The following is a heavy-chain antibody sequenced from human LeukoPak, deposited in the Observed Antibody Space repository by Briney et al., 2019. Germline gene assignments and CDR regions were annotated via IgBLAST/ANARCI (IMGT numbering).Heavy chain of an antibody. CDR2: INHSGST. CDR1: GGSFSGYY. J-gene: IGHJ6*02. V-gene: IGHV4-34*01. Sequence: SETLSLTCAVCGGSFSGYYWSWIRQPPGKGLEWIGEINHSGSTNYNPSLKSRVTISVDTSKNQFSLKLSSVTAADTAVYYCARFRRNSGYSYGRTPHYYHYGMDVWGQGTTVTVSS. D-gene: IGHD5-18*01. CDR3: ARFRRNSGYSYGRTPHYYHYGMDV.